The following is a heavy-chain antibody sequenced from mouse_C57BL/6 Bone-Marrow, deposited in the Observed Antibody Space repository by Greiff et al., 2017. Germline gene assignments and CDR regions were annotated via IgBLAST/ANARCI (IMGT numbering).Heavy chain of an antibody. CDR2: ISTGGGST. J-gene: IGHJ3*01. V-gene: IGHV5-12*01. Sequence: EVKLVESGGGLVQPGGSLKLSCAASGFTFSDYYMYWVRQTPEKRLEWVAYISTGGGSTYYPDTVKGRFTISRDNAKNTLYLQMSRLKSEDTAMYYCARPPYYYGSSLFAYWGQGTLVTVSA. CDR1: GFTFSDYY. D-gene: IGHD1-1*01. CDR3: ARPPYYYGSSLFAY.